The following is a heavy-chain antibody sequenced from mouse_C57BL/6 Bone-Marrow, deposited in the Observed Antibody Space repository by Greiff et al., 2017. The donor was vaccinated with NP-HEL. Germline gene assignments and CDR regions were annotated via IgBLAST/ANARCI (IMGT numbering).Heavy chain of an antibody. J-gene: IGHJ3*01. D-gene: IGHD6-1*01. CDR1: GYTFTSYG. V-gene: IGHV1-81*01. Sequence: VKLVESGAELARPGASVKLSCKASGYTFTSYGISWVKQRTGQGLEWIGEIYPRSGNTYYNEKFKGKATLTADKSSSTAYMELRSLTSEDSAVYFCARSDSPWFAYWGQGTLVTVSA. CDR2: IYPRSGNT. CDR3: ARSDSPWFAY.